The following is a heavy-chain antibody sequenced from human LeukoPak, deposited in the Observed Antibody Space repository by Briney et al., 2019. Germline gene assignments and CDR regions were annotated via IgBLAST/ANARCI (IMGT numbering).Heavy chain of an antibody. Sequence: GGSLRLSCAASGFTVSSNYMSWVRQAPGKGLEWVSVIYSGGSTYYADSVKGRFTISRDNSKNTLYLQMNSLRAEDTAVYYCASQILTGYYSYLRTSDYWGQGTLVTVSS. V-gene: IGHV3-66*02. CDR2: IYSGGST. CDR1: GFTVSSNY. D-gene: IGHD3-9*01. J-gene: IGHJ4*02. CDR3: ASQILTGYYSYLRTSDY.